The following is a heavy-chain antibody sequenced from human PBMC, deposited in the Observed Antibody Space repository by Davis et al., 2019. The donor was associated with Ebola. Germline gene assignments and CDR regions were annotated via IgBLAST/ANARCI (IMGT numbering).Heavy chain of an antibody. CDR3: ARRSIVVVPAAGPPYNWFDP. V-gene: IGHV4-39*01. CDR2: IYYSGST. D-gene: IGHD2-2*01. Sequence: SETLSLTCTVSGGSISSSNYYWGWIRQPPGKGLEWIGSIYYSGSTYYNPSLKSRVTISVDTSKNQFSLKLSPVTAADTAVYYCARRSIVVVPAAGPPYNWFDPWGQGTLVTVSS. CDR1: GGSISSSNYY. J-gene: IGHJ5*02.